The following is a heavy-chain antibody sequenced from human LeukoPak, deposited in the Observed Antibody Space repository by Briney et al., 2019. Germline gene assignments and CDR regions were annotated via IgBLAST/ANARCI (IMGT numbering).Heavy chain of an antibody. CDR3: AREGSSESFFDY. J-gene: IGHJ4*02. CDR1: GGSISSGGYY. D-gene: IGHD6-6*01. CDR2: IYTSGST. Sequence: SETLSLTCTVSGGSISSGGYYWSWIRQPAGKGLEWIGRIYTSGSTNYNPSLKSRVTMSVDTSKNQFSLKLSSVTAADTAVYYCAREGSSESFFDYWGQGTLVTVSS. V-gene: IGHV4-61*02.